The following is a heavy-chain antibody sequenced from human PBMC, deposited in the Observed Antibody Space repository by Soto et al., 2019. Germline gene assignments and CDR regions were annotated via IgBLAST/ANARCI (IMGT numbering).Heavy chain of an antibody. CDR2: TYYRSKWYN. J-gene: IGHJ3*02. Sequence: PSQTLSLTCAISGDSVSSNSAAWNWIRQSPSRGLEWLGRTYYRSKWYNDYAVSVKSRITINPDTSKNQSSLQLNSVTPEDTAVYYCASVWLELRGGGIDAFDIWGQGTMVTVSS. CDR3: ASVWLELRGGGIDAFDI. V-gene: IGHV6-1*01. D-gene: IGHD1-7*01. CDR1: GDSVSSNSAA.